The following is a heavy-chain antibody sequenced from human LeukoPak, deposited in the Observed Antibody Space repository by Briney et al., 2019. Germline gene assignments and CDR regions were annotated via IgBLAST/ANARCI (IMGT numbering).Heavy chain of an antibody. D-gene: IGHD5-24*01. CDR1: GFTFSSYG. V-gene: IGHV3-23*01. J-gene: IGHJ4*02. Sequence: GGSLRLSCAASGFTFSSYGMSWVRQAPGKGLEWVSAISGSGGSTYYADSVKGRFTISRDNSKNTLYLQMSSLRVEDTAVYSRDPRHLDSWGQGTLVTVSS. CDR2: ISGSGGST. CDR3: DPRHLDS.